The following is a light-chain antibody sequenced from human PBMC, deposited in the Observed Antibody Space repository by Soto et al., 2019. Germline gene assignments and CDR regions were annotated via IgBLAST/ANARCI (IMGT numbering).Light chain of an antibody. Sequence: DLQVTQHPSSLSASVGDRVTITCRASQGIKNYLAWYQQKPGATPKLLIYAASTLESGIPPRFSGSGSGTDFTLSITNLQPEDVATYDCQGYYNAPFTFGGGTKVEIK. J-gene: IGKJ4*01. V-gene: IGKV1-27*01. CDR3: QGYYNAPFT. CDR2: AAS. CDR1: QGIKNY.